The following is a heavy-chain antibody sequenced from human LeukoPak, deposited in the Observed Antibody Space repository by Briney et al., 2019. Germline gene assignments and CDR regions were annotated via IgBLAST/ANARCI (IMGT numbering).Heavy chain of an antibody. D-gene: IGHD6-13*01. CDR1: GFTFSSYW. Sequence: PGGSLRLSCAASGFTFSSYWMHWVRQAPGKGLVWVSRINSDGSSTSYADSVKGRFTISRDNAKNTLYLQMNSLRAEDAAVYYCAKSTSSWERVDYWGQGTLVTVSS. J-gene: IGHJ4*02. CDR2: INSDGSST. V-gene: IGHV3-74*01. CDR3: AKSTSSWERVDY.